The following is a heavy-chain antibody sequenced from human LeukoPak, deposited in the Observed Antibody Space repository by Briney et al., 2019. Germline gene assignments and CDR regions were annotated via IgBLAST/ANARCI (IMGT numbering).Heavy chain of an antibody. Sequence: SETLSLTCTVSGYSISSGYYWGCIRQPPRKGLELIGSIYHSGSSYYNPSLKSRVTISVDTSKNQFSLKLSSVNAADTAVYYCARNTVTTPDYWGQGTMVSVCS. D-gene: IGHD4-11*01. CDR3: ARNTVTTPDY. CDR1: GYSISSGYY. CDR2: IYHSGSS. V-gene: IGHV4-38-2*02. J-gene: IGHJ4*02.